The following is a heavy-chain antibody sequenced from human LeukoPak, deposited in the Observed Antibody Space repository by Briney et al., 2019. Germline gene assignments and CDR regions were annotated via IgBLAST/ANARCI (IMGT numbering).Heavy chain of an antibody. Sequence: PSQTLSLTCTVSGVSISSGGYYWSWIRQPPGKGLEWIGYIYHSGSTYYNPSLKSRVTISVDRSKNQFSLKLSSVTAADTAVYYCARVGGIARLFDPWGQGTLVTVSS. J-gene: IGHJ5*02. CDR2: IYHSGST. CDR3: ARVGGIARLFDP. V-gene: IGHV4-30-2*01. D-gene: IGHD6-13*01. CDR1: GVSISSGGYY.